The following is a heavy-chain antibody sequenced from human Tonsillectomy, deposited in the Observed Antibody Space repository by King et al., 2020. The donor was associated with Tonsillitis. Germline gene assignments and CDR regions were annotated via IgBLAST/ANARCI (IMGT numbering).Heavy chain of an antibody. CDR1: GFTFSSYA. Sequence: VQLVESGGGVVQPGRSLRLSCGASGFTFSSYAIHWVRQAPGKGLEWVAVASFDGSRKSYADSGRGRFTISRDNSKNTLYLQMNSRRADDTAVYFCAGGLNYYATQGHWGQGTLVTVSS. D-gene: IGHD3-10*01. J-gene: IGHJ1*01. CDR3: AGGLNYYATQGH. V-gene: IGHV3-30*14. CDR2: ASFDGSRK.